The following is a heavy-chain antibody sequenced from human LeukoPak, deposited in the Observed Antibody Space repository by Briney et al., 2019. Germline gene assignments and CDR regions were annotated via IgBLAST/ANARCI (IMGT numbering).Heavy chain of an antibody. CDR2: INHSGST. CDR3: ARKSVMSSGWYLGY. D-gene: IGHD6-19*01. Sequence: SETLSLTCAVYGGSFSGYYWSWIRQPPGKGLEWIGEINHSGSTNYNPSLKSRVTISVDTSKNQFSLKLSSVTAADTAVYCCARKSVMSSGWYLGYWGQGTLVTVSS. CDR1: GGSFSGYY. V-gene: IGHV4-34*01. J-gene: IGHJ4*02.